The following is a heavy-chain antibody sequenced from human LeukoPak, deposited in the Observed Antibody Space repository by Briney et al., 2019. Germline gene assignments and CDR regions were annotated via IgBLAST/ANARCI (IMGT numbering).Heavy chain of an antibody. Sequence: SETLSLTCAVYGGSFSGYYWSWIRQPPGKGLEWIGEINHSGSTNYNPSLKSRVTISVDTSKNQFSLKLSSVTAADTAVYYCARGAAALKRGSIVVVITTMGNWFDPWGQGTLVTVSS. CDR1: GGSFSGYY. CDR2: INHSGST. V-gene: IGHV4-34*01. J-gene: IGHJ5*02. CDR3: ARGAAALKRGSIVVVITTMGNWFDP. D-gene: IGHD3-22*01.